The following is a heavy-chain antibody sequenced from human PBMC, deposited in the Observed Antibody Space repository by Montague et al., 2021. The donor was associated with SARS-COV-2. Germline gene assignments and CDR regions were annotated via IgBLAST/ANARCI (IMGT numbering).Heavy chain of an antibody. Sequence: CAISRDSVSNNTAASNWIRQSPSRVLELLGRTYYRSKWYYDYAVSVKSRMTISPDTSKNQFSLQLSSVTPEDRAVYYCARDPRYSLSWSFDYWGQGTLVTVSS. V-gene: IGHV6-1*01. CDR2: TYYRSKWYY. CDR3: ARDPRYSLSWSFDY. D-gene: IGHD6-13*01. J-gene: IGHJ4*02. CDR1: RDSVSNNTAA.